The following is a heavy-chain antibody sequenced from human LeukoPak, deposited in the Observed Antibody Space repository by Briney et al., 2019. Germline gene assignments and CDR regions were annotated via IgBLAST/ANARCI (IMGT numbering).Heavy chain of an antibody. V-gene: IGHV3-23*01. CDR3: ASSLKARSSGYYYGPIDY. D-gene: IGHD3-22*01. J-gene: IGHJ4*02. Sequence: GGSLRLSCAASGFTVSSNYMSWVRQAPGKGLEWVSAISGSGGSTYYADSVKGRFTISRDNSKNTLYLQMNSLRAEDTAVYYCASSLKARSSGYYYGPIDYWGQGTLVTVSS. CDR2: ISGSGGST. CDR1: GFTVSSNY.